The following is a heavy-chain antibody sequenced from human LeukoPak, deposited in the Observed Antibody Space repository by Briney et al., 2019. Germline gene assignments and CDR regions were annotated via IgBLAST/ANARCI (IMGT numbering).Heavy chain of an antibody. CDR1: GFAFSSYE. CDR2: ISSSGSTI. V-gene: IGHV3-48*03. CDR3: AKDRERVLWFGELLFYFDY. D-gene: IGHD3-10*01. J-gene: IGHJ4*02. Sequence: PGGSLRLSCAASGFAFSSYEMNWVRQAPGKGLEWVSYISSSGSTIYDADSVKGRFTISRDNSKNTLYLQMNSLRAEDTAVYYCAKDRERVLWFGELLFYFDYWGQGTLVTVSS.